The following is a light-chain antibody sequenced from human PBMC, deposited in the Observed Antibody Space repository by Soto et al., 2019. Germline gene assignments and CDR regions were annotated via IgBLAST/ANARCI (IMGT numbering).Light chain of an antibody. CDR2: DAS. CDR3: QQRSXWPPVFT. V-gene: IGKV3-11*01. Sequence: EIVLTQSPATLSLSPGXXXXLXXXAXXXVSXXLXWYKQKPGQAPRLLIYDASSRATGIPARFSGSGSGTDFTLTISSLEPEDFAVYYCQQRSXWPPVFTFGPGTKVDIK. J-gene: IGKJ3*01. CDR1: XXVSXX.